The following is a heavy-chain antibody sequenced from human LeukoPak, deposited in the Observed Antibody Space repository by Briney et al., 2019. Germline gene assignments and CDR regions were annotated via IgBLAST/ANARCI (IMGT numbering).Heavy chain of an antibody. V-gene: IGHV3-43*02. CDR3: ARGQNYYGSGSQTFDI. CDR2: ISGDSHST. D-gene: IGHD3-10*01. CDR1: GFTFDDYA. Sequence: PGGSLRLSCAASGFTFDDYAMHWVRQAPGKGLEWVSLISGDSHSTFYADSVKGRFSISRDNAKNSLYLQVSSLRAEDTAWYYCARGQNYYGSGSQTFDIWGQGTMVTVSS. J-gene: IGHJ3*02.